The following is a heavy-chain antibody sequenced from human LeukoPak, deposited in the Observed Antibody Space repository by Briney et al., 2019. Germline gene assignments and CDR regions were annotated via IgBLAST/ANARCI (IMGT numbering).Heavy chain of an antibody. CDR3: ARGRYDILTGYPPGDIDY. D-gene: IGHD3-9*01. V-gene: IGHV4-34*01. CDR1: GGSFSDYY. J-gene: IGHJ4*02. CDR2: INYSGSI. Sequence: SETLSLTCAVYGGSFSDYYWSWIRQPPGKGLEWIGEINYSGSINYNPSLKSRVTISVDTSKNQFSLKLSSVTAADTAVYYCARGRYDILTGYPPGDIDYWGQGTLVTVSS.